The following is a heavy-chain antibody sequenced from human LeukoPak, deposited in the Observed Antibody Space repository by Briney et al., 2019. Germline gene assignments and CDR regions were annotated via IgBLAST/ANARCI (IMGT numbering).Heavy chain of an antibody. J-gene: IGHJ3*02. CDR1: GFTFNSYW. Sequence: GGSLRLSCEASGFTFNSYWMSWVRQAPGKGLEWVAKINQDGSEKYYVDSVKGRFTISRDNAKNSLYLQMNSLRAEDTAVYYCAREWGYYYDSSGGSGAFDIWGRGTMVTVSS. CDR3: AREWGYYYDSSGGSGAFDI. D-gene: IGHD3-22*01. CDR2: INQDGSEK. V-gene: IGHV3-7*01.